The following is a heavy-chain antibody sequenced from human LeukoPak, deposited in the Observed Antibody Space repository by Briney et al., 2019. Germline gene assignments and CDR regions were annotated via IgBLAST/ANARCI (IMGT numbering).Heavy chain of an antibody. D-gene: IGHD5-12*01. CDR1: GFTFDDYA. CDR2: INWNSDSI. Sequence: SLRLSCAVSGFTFDDYAMHWVRQVPGKGLEWVSGINWNSDSIGYADSVKGRFTTSRDNAKNSLYLQMNSLRAEDTAFYYCAINGGGDSGYGNFDYWGQGTLVPVSS. V-gene: IGHV3-9*01. CDR3: AINGGGDSGYGNFDY. J-gene: IGHJ4*02.